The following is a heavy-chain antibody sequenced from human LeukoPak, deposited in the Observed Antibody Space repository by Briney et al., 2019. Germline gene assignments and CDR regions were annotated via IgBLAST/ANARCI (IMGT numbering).Heavy chain of an antibody. CDR2: INHSGST. CDR1: GGSFSGYY. CDR3: ARGDGWFDP. V-gene: IGHV4-34*01. J-gene: IGHJ5*02. Sequence: PSETLSLTCAVYGGSFSGYYWSWIRQPPGKGLEWIGEINHSGSTNYNPSLKGRVTISVDTSKNQFSLKLSSVTAADTAVYYCARGDGWFDPWGQGTLVTVSS.